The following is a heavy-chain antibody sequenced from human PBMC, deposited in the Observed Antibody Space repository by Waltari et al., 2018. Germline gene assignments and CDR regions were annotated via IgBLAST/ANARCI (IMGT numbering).Heavy chain of an antibody. CDR3: TKDRVVATVARSYDY. J-gene: IGHJ4*02. Sequence: EVQLVESGGDLVQPGGSLRLSCAASGFPFSSYAMGWVRKAPGKGLEWVSVINDAGSTYYADSVKGRFTISRDNSKNTLYLQMNSLRPEDTAVYFCTKDRVVATVARSYDYWGQGTLVTVSS. CDR2: INDAGST. CDR1: GFPFSSYA. V-gene: IGHV3-23*04. D-gene: IGHD1-26*01.